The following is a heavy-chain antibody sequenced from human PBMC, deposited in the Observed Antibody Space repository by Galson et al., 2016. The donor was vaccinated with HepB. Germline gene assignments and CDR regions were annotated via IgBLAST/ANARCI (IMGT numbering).Heavy chain of an antibody. D-gene: IGHD6-13*01. CDR2: INTDGSST. CDR3: TRVHREGIAAAGFQS. Sequence: SLRLSCAASGFPFSKYWMHWVRQAPGKGLVWVSRINTDGSSTTYADSVKGRFTISRDNAKNTLYLQMNSLRAEDTALYYCTRVHREGIAAAGFQSWGKGTLVSGS. V-gene: IGHV3-74*01. CDR1: GFPFSKYW. J-gene: IGHJ4*02.